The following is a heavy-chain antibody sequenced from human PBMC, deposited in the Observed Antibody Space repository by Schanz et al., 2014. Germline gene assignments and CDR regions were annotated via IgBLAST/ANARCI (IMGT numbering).Heavy chain of an antibody. CDR2: ISGRGDST. V-gene: IGHV3-23*04. CDR1: GFTFSSYG. Sequence: VQLVESGGGVVQPGGSLRLSCAASGFTFSSYGMHWVRQAPGKGLEWVSLISGRGDSTHYADSVKGRFIIPRDNSKNTLYLQMNSLRAEDTAVYYCAKIRYDSSGYYLPYYGMDVWGQGTTVTVSS. J-gene: IGHJ6*02. CDR3: AKIRYDSSGYYLPYYGMDV. D-gene: IGHD3-22*01.